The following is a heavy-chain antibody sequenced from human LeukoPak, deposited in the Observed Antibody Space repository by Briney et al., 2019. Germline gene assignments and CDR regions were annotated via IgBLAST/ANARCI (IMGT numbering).Heavy chain of an antibody. J-gene: IGHJ4*02. CDR2: ISAYNGNT. D-gene: IGHD6-25*01. CDR1: GYTFTSYG. CDR3: ARDSRGYSSGWYVDY. V-gene: IGHV1-18*01. Sequence: ASVKVSCKASGYTFTSYGISWVRQAPGQGLEWMGWISAYNGNTNYAQKLQGRVTMTTDTSTSTAYMELRSLRSDDTAVYYCARDSRGYSSGWYVDYWGQGTLVTVSS.